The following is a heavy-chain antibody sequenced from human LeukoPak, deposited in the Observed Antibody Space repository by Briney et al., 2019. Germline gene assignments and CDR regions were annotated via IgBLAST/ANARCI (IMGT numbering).Heavy chain of an antibody. J-gene: IGHJ4*02. Sequence: GGSLRLSCAASGFTFSSYAMHWVRQAPGKGLEWVAVISYDGSNKYYADSVKGRFTISRDNSKNTLYLQMNSLRAEDTAVYYCARDLMGMIAVAGILDYWGQGTLVTVSS. V-gene: IGHV3-30-3*01. CDR3: ARDLMGMIAVAGILDY. CDR2: ISYDGSNK. D-gene: IGHD6-19*01. CDR1: GFTFSSYA.